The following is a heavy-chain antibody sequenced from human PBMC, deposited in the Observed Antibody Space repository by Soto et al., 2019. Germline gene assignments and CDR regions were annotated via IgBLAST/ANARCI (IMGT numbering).Heavy chain of an antibody. J-gene: IGHJ5*02. D-gene: IGHD3-3*01. V-gene: IGHV4-31*03. CDR3: ARDRFGDFWSGYYRGNWFDP. CDR2: IYYSGST. CDR1: GGSISSGGYY. Sequence: SETLSLTCTVSGGSISSGGYYWSWIRQHPGKGLEWIGYIYYSGSTYYNPSLKSRVTISVDTSKNQFSLKLSSVTAADTAVYYCARDRFGDFWSGYYRGNWFDPWGQGTLVTVSS.